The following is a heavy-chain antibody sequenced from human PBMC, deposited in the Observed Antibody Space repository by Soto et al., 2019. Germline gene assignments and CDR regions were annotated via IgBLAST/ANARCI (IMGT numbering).Heavy chain of an antibody. CDR2: IVPIFGTA. V-gene: IGHV1-69*13. CDR1: GGTFSSYA. Sequence: SGKVSCNASGGTFSSYAISWVRQAPGQGLEGMGGIVPIFGTANYAQKFQGRVTITADESTSTAYTELSSLRSEDTAVYYCARGGKDYYGSGAYNSFDPWGE. J-gene: IGHJ5*02. CDR3: ARGGKDYYGSGAYNSFDP. D-gene: IGHD3-10*01.